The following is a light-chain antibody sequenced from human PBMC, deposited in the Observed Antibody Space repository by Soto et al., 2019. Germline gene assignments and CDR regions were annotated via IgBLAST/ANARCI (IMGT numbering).Light chain of an antibody. V-gene: IGKV3-20*01. Sequence: EIVLTQSPGTLSLSPGERGTLSCRASEIVSNMYLAWYQQKPGQAPRLLICGASSRATGVPDRFSGSGSGTHFTLTISRLEPEDFAVYYCQQYGGSPLTFGGGTKVDIK. CDR1: EIVSNMY. J-gene: IGKJ4*01. CDR3: QQYGGSPLT. CDR2: GAS.